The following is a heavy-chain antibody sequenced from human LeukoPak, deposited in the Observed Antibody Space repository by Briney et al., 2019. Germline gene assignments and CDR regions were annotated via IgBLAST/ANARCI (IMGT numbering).Heavy chain of an antibody. CDR3: ARDQHGSSWFPSPGLGC. J-gene: IGHJ1*01. CDR2: IYSGGST. CDR1: GFTVSSNY. D-gene: IGHD6-13*01. Sequence: GGSLRLSCAASGFTVSSNYMSWVRQAPGKGLEWVSVIYSGGSTYYADSVKGRFTISRDNSKNTLYLQMNSLRAEDTAVYYCARDQHGSSWFPSPGLGCWGQGTLVTVSS. V-gene: IGHV3-66*01.